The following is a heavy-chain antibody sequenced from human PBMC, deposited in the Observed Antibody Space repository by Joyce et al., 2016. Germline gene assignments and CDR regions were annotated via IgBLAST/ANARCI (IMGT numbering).Heavy chain of an antibody. D-gene: IGHD2-2*01. CDR3: AVVVPAAMTFYYYGVDI. CDR1: GGTFSRIA. V-gene: IGHV1-69*01. J-gene: IGHJ6*02. Sequence: QVQLVQSGAEVKKPGSSVRVSCQASGGTFSRIAFSWVRQAPGQGLEWMGGITPLCGTSKNAQKCQGRVTISADESTGTAYMELSSLRSEDTAVYYCAVVVPAAMTFYYYGVDIWGQGTTVTVSS. CDR2: ITPLCGTS.